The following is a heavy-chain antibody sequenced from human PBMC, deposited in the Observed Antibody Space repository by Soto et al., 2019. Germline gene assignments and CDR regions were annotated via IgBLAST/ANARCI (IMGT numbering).Heavy chain of an antibody. CDR2: ISAYNGNT. J-gene: IGHJ4*02. CDR1: GYTFTSYG. CDR3: ARVYRISMVRGELSEY. D-gene: IGHD3-10*01. V-gene: IGHV1-18*01. Sequence: QVQLVQSGAEVKKPGASVKVSCKASGYTFTSYGISWGRQAPGQGLEWMGWISAYNGNTNYAHKLQGRVTMTTDTSTSTAYMGLRSLRSDDTAVYYCARVYRISMVRGELSEYWGQGTLVTVSS.